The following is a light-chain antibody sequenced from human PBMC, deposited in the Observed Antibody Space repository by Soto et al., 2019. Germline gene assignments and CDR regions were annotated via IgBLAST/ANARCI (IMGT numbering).Light chain of an antibody. CDR1: QSLLHSNGYNY. Sequence: DIVMTQSPLSLPVTPGEPASISCRSSQSLLHSNGYNYLDWYLQKPGQSPQLLIYLGSNRASGVPDRVSGSGSGTDFTLKISSGEAEDVGVYYCMQALQTPSYTFGQGTKLEIK. J-gene: IGKJ2*01. CDR2: LGS. CDR3: MQALQTPSYT. V-gene: IGKV2-28*01.